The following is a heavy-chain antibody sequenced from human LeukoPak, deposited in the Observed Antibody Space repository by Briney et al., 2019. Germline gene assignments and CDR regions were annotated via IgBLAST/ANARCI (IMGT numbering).Heavy chain of an antibody. V-gene: IGHV3-33*01. CDR3: ATEGGSRFFDY. CDR1: GFSVNDYG. CDR2: IWYDGSNR. Sequence: GGSLRLSCAASGFSVNDYGMHWVHQAPGKGLEWVAVIWYDGSNRYYADSVKGRFTISRDTSKNTLYLQMNSLRAEDTAVYYCATEGGSRFFDYWGQGTLVTVSS. D-gene: IGHD1-26*01. J-gene: IGHJ4*02.